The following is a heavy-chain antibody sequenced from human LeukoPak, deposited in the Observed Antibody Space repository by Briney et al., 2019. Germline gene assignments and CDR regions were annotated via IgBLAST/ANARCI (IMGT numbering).Heavy chain of an antibody. J-gene: IGHJ4*02. D-gene: IGHD3-16*02. V-gene: IGHV5-51*01. CDR3: ARHGLSDDYVWGSYRSQPDY. CDR1: GYSFISYW. Sequence: GESLKISCKGSGYSFISYWIGWVRQMPGKGLEWMGIIYPGDSDTRYSPSFQGQVTISADKSISTAYLQWSSLKASDTAMYYCARHGLSDDYVWGSYRSQPDYWGQGTLVTVSS. CDR2: IYPGDSDT.